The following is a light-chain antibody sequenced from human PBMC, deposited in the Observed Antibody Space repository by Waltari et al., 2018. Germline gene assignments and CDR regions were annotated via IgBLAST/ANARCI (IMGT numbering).Light chain of an antibody. CDR2: EVN. J-gene: IGLJ3*02. Sequence: QSALTQPASVSGSPGQSITISCTGTSGDVGFSNYVSWYQQFPGKVPIVWISEVNIRPSGVSTRFSASKSGNTASLTISGLQSEDEADYYCASHTSRGTWVFGGGTKVTVL. CDR3: ASHTSRGTWV. V-gene: IGLV2-14*01. CDR1: SGDVGFSNY.